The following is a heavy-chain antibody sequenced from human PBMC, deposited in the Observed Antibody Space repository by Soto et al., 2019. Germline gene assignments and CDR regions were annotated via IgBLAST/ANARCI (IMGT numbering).Heavy chain of an antibody. CDR1: GYTLTELS. V-gene: IGHV1-24*01. J-gene: IGHJ3*02. CDR2: FDPEDGET. Sequence: ASVKVSCKVSGYTLTELSMHWVRQAPGKGLEWMGGFDPEDGETIYAQKFQGRVTMTEDTSTDTAYMELSSLRSEDTAVYYCATDGPLLELHWDDAFDIWGQGTMVTVSS. CDR3: ATDGPLLELHWDDAFDI. D-gene: IGHD1-7*01.